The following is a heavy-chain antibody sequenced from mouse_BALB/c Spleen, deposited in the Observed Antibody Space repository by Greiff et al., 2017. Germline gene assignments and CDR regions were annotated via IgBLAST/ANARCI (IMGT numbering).Heavy chain of an antibody. D-gene: IGHD2-4*01. CDR2: IYPGNVNT. CDR3: ARSYYDYDVRAMDY. V-gene: IGHV1S56*01. Sequence: QVQLQQSGPELVKPGASVRISCKASGYTFTSYYIHWVKQRPGQGLEWIGWIYPGNVNTKYNEKFKGKATLTADKSSSTAYMQLSSLTSEDSAVYFCARSYYDYDVRAMDYWGQGTSVTVSS. J-gene: IGHJ4*01. CDR1: GYTFTSYY.